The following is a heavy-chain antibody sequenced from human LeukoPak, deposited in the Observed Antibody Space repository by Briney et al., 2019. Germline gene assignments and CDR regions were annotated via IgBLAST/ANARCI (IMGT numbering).Heavy chain of an antibody. CDR2: IKQDGSEK. Sequence: GGSLRLSCAASEFTFSSSWMSWVRQAPGKGLEWVANIKQDGSEKFYVDSVKGRFTISRDNAKNSLYLQMNSLRAEDTAVYYCAREPFWSGYYSNLHFDYWGQGTLVTVSS. D-gene: IGHD3-3*01. CDR3: AREPFWSGYYSNLHFDY. V-gene: IGHV3-7*01. CDR1: EFTFSSSW. J-gene: IGHJ4*02.